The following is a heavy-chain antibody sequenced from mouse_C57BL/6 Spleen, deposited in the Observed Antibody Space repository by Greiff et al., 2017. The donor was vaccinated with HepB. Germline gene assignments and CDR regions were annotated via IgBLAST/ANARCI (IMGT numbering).Heavy chain of an antibody. D-gene: IGHD1-1*01. CDR3: ARSGTVVAPYYAMDY. CDR1: GYAFSSYW. V-gene: IGHV1-80*01. Sequence: VQLQQSGAELVKPGASVKISCKASGYAFSSYWMNWVKQRPGKGLEWIGQIYPGDGDTNYNGKFKGKATLTADKSSSTAYMQLSSLTSEDSAVYFCARSGTVVAPYYAMDYWGQGTSITVSS. CDR2: IYPGDGDT. J-gene: IGHJ4*01.